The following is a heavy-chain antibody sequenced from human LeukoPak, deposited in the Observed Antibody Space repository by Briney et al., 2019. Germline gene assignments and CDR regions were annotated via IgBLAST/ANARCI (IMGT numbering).Heavy chain of an antibody. CDR3: ARGARLRITIFGVVLRGFDY. Sequence: APVKVSCKASGYTFTGYYMHWVRQAPGQGLEWMGWISAYNGNTNYAQKLQGGVTMTTDTSTSTAYMELRSLRSDDTAVYYCARGARLRITIFGVVLRGFDYWGQGTLVTVSS. CDR1: GYTFTGYY. CDR2: ISAYNGNT. D-gene: IGHD3-3*01. J-gene: IGHJ4*02. V-gene: IGHV1-18*04.